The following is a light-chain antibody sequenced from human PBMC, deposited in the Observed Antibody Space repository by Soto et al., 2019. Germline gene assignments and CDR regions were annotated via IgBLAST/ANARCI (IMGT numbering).Light chain of an antibody. J-gene: IGLJ1*01. Sequence: QSVLTQPASVSGSPGQSITISCTGTSSDVGYNYVSWYQQHPGKAPKIIIYEVSNRPSGVSHRFSGSKSGNTASLTISGLQAEDEADYYCSSYTTTNTLCVFGTGTKLTVL. CDR1: SSDVGYNY. V-gene: IGLV2-14*01. CDR3: SSYTTTNTLCV. CDR2: EVS.